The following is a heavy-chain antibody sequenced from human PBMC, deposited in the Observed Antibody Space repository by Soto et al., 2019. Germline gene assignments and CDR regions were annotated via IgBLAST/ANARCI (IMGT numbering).Heavy chain of an antibody. CDR3: YAGGAFDY. CDR2: ISYDGSNK. D-gene: IGHD3-16*01. Sequence: QVPLVESGGGVVQPGRSLRLSCAASGFTFSSYAMHWVRQAPGKGLERVAVISYDGSNKYYADSVKGRFTISRDNSKNTLYLQMNSLRAEDTAVYYCYAGGAFDYWGQGTLVTVSS. J-gene: IGHJ4*02. CDR1: GFTFSSYA. V-gene: IGHV3-30-3*01.